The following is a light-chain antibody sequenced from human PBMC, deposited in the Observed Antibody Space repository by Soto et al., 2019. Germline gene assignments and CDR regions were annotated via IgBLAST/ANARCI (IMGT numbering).Light chain of an antibody. Sequence: DIVMTQSPASLAVSLGERATINCKSSQSVLYSSNNKNYLAGYQQKPGQPPKLLIYWASTRESGVPDRFSGSGSGTDFTLTISSLQAEDVAVYYCQQYYSTPLTCGGGTKVEIK. V-gene: IGKV4-1*01. CDR2: WAS. CDR1: QSVLYSSNNKNY. J-gene: IGKJ4*01. CDR3: QQYYSTPLT.